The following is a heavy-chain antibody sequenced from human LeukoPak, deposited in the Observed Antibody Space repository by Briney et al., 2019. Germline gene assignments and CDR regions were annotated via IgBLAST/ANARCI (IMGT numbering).Heavy chain of an antibody. CDR1: GFTFTDYA. CDR2: IGGGGFNT. Sequence: GWSLRLSCVASGFTFTDYAMSWVRQAPGKGLEWVSSIGGGGFNTHYADSVKGRFSISRDTSTNTLYLEMNSLRADDSALYHCAKDNFGLVPYCFDSWGQGTLVTVSS. D-gene: IGHD2-21*01. CDR3: AKDNFGLVPYCFDS. V-gene: IGHV3-23*01. J-gene: IGHJ4*02.